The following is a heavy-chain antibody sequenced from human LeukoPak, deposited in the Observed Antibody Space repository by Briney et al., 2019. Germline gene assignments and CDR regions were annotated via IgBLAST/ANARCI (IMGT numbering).Heavy chain of an antibody. V-gene: IGHV1-2*02. Sequence: GASVKVSCKASGYTFTGYYMHWVRQAPGQGLEWMGWINPNSGGTNYAQKFQGRVTMTRDTSISTAYMELSRLRSDDTAVYYCASHRATYYDILTGYYTGGAFDIWGQGTMVTVSS. J-gene: IGHJ3*02. CDR2: INPNSGGT. D-gene: IGHD3-9*01. CDR3: ASHRATYYDILTGYYTGGAFDI. CDR1: GYTFTGYY.